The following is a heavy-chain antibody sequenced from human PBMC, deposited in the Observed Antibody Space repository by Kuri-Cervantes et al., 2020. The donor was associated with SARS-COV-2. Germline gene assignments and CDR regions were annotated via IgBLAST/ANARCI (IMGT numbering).Heavy chain of an antibody. J-gene: IGHJ6*02. CDR1: GFTFSSYA. CDR2: ISSNGGST. D-gene: IGHD2-2*02. CDR3: ARVGCSSTSCYTGDYYYGVDV. Sequence: GESLKISFAASGFTFSSYAMHWVRQAPGKGLEYVSAISSNGGSTYYANSVKGRFTISRDNSKNTLYLQMGSLRAEDMAVYYCARVGCSSTSCYTGDYYYGVDVWGQGTTVTVSS. V-gene: IGHV3-64*01.